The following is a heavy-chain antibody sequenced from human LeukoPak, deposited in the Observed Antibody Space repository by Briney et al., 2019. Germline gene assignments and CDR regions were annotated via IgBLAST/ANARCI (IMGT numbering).Heavy chain of an antibody. J-gene: IGHJ3*02. CDR1: GFTFTTYW. V-gene: IGHV3-48*04. CDR2: ISSSGSTI. CDR3: ARAQGEMATIRAPRGDAFDI. D-gene: IGHD5-24*01. Sequence: PGGSLRLSCAASGFTFTTYWMSWVRQAPGKGLEWVSYISSSGSTIYYADSVKGRFTISRDNAKNSLYLQMNSLRAEDTAVYYCARAQGEMATIRAPRGDAFDIWGQGTMVTVSS.